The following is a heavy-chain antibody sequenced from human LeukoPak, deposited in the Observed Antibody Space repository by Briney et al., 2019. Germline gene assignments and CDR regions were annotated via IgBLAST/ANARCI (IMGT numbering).Heavy chain of an antibody. D-gene: IGHD2-15*01. Sequence: GGSLRLSCAASGFTFSSYDMNWVRQAPGKGLEWVSYISSSGSTIYYADSVKGRFTISRDNAKNSLYLQMNSLRAEDTAVYYCARGSKGYCSGGSCYAGPLGYWGQGTLVTVSS. J-gene: IGHJ4*02. V-gene: IGHV3-48*03. CDR1: GFTFSSYD. CDR3: ARGSKGYCSGGSCYAGPLGY. CDR2: ISSSGSTI.